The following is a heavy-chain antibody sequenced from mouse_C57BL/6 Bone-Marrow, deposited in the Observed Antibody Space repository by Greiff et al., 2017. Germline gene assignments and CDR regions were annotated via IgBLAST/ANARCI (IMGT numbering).Heavy chain of an antibody. CDR1: GYTFTSYW. CDR2: IYPGSGST. V-gene: IGHV1-55*01. D-gene: IGHD1-1*01. Sequence: QVQLKQPGAELVKPGASVKMSCKASGYTFTSYWITWVTQRPGQGLEWLGDIYPGSGSTTYNEKFKSKATLTVDTSSSTADMQLSSLTSEDSAVYYCASKYYGSYGGQGTTLTVSS. J-gene: IGHJ2*01. CDR3: ASKYYGSY.